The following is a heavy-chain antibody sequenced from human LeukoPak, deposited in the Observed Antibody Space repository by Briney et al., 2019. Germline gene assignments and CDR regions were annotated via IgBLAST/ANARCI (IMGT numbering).Heavy chain of an antibody. CDR3: AKVEGASKASVY. CDR2: ISGSGGST. CDR1: GFTFSSHW. J-gene: IGHJ4*02. Sequence: GGSLRLSCAASGFTFSSHWMHWVRQAPGRGLEWVSSISGSGGSTYYADSVKGRFTISRDNSKNTLYLQMYSLRAEDTAVYYCAKVEGASKASVYWGQGALVTVSS. D-gene: IGHD1-1*01. V-gene: IGHV3-23*01.